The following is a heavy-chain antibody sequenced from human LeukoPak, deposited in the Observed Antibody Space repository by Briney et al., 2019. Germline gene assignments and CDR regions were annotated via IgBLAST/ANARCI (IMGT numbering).Heavy chain of an antibody. Sequence: ASVKVSCKASGYTFTSYYMHWVRQAPGQGLEWMGIINPSGGSTSYAQKFQGRVTITADKSTSTAYMELSSLRSEDTAVYYCARARAMEGYYFDYWGQGTLVTVSS. J-gene: IGHJ4*02. V-gene: IGHV1-46*01. D-gene: IGHD5-18*01. CDR2: INPSGGST. CDR3: ARARAMEGYYFDY. CDR1: GYTFTSYY.